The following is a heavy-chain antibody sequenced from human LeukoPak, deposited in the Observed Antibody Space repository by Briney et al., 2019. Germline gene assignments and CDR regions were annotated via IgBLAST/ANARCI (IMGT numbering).Heavy chain of an antibody. CDR2: ISAYNGNT. Sequence: ASVKVSCKASGYTFTSYGIGWVRQAPGQGLEWMGWISAYNGNTNYAQKLQGRVTMTTDTSTSTAYMELRSLRSDDTAVYYCARSEGGYDPYYYYYYMDVWGKGTTVTVSS. D-gene: IGHD5-12*01. V-gene: IGHV1-18*01. CDR1: GYTFTSYG. CDR3: ARSEGGYDPYYYYYYMDV. J-gene: IGHJ6*03.